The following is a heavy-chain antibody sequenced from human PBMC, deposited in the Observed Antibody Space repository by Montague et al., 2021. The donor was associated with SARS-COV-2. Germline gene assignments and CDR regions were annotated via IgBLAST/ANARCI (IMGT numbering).Heavy chain of an antibody. J-gene: IGHJ3*01. CDR3: ARLKRYFDSSGSPSAFDF. D-gene: IGHD3-22*01. CDR2: IYYTGNT. CDR1: GGSITSGFYY. V-gene: IGHV4-39*02. Sequence: SETLSLTCTVSGGSITSGFYYRGWIRRPPGKGLEWIGSIYYTGNTYYNPSLKSRVTISVVTSKNHFTLKLSSVTAAETAVYYCARLKRYFDSSGSPSAFDFWGQGTKVTVSS.